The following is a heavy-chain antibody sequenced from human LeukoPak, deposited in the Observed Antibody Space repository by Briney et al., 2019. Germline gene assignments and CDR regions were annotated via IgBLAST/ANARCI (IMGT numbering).Heavy chain of an antibody. J-gene: IGHJ4*02. D-gene: IGHD4-17*01. CDR3: ARVEGGYGDSTLDY. CDR2: INPNSGGT. V-gene: IGHV1-2*02. CDR1: GYTFSGFY. Sequence: ASVKVSCKASGYTFSGFYMHWVRQAPGQGLEWMGWINPNSGGTNYAQKFQGRVTMTRDTSISTAYMELSRLRSDDTAVYYCARVEGGYGDSTLDYWGQGTLVTVSS.